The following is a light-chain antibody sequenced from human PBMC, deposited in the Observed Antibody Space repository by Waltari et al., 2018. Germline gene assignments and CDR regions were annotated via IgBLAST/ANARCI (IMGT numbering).Light chain of an antibody. Sequence: ETVMTQSPANLSVSPGERVTLSCRASQSISSHLAWSQRKPGQAPRLLIYGSSTRAPGVPARFSGSGSGTEFTLTISSLQSEDFAVYFCQQYNKWPPAFGQGTKLEIK. J-gene: IGKJ1*01. CDR3: QQYNKWPPA. V-gene: IGKV3-15*01. CDR2: GSS. CDR1: QSISSH.